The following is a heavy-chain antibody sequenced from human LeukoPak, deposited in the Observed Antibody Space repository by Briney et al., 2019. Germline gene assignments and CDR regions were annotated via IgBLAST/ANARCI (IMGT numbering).Heavy chain of an antibody. CDR1: GFTFSSYG. Sequence: GGSLRLSCAASGFTFSSYGMHCVRQAPGKGLEWVSLIYSGSSTYYANSVKGRFTISRDNSKNTVYLQMNSLRAEDTAVYYCARHLSSYVDYWGQGTLVTVSS. CDR3: ARHLSSYVDY. J-gene: IGHJ4*02. CDR2: IYSGSST. D-gene: IGHD3-3*02. V-gene: IGHV3-NL1*01.